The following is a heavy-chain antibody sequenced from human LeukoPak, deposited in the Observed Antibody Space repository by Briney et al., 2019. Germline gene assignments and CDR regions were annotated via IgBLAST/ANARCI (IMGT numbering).Heavy chain of an antibody. CDR1: GGSISSYY. CDR3: ARQYYYGLGDV. D-gene: IGHD3-10*01. Sequence: SETLSLTCTVSGGSISSYYWSWIRQPPGKGLEWIGYIYYSGSTNYNPSLKSRVTISVDTSKNQFSLKLSSATAADTAVYYCARQYYYGLGDVWGQGTTVTVSS. J-gene: IGHJ6*02. V-gene: IGHV4-59*01. CDR2: IYYSGST.